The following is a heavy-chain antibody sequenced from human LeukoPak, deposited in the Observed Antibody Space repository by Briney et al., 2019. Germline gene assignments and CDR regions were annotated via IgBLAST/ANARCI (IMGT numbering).Heavy chain of an antibody. CDR1: GYSISSGYY. CDR3: ARRTVYCSSASCYTGGAIDY. D-gene: IGHD2-2*02. V-gene: IGHV4-38-2*02. CDR2: IYHSGNT. Sequence: PSETLSLTCTVSGYSISSGYYWGWIRQPPGKGLEWIGAIYHSGNTYYNPSLQSRVTISVDTSKNQFSLKLSSVTAADTAVYYCARRTVYCSSASCYTGGAIDYWGQRTLVTVSS. J-gene: IGHJ4*02.